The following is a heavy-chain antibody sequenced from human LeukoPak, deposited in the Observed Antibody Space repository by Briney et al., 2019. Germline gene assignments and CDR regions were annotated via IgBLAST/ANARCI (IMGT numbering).Heavy chain of an antibody. V-gene: IGHV3-21*01. D-gene: IGHD1-26*01. CDR1: GLSLNNYA. CDR3: ARDPYNGNYGDSYYYYMDV. CDR2: ITTSSTYT. J-gene: IGHJ6*03. Sequence: GGSLRLSCTASGLSLNNYAMSWVRQAPGKGLEWVSSITTSSTYTFYADSVKGRFTISRDNAKNSLYLQMNSLRAEDTAIYYCARDPYNGNYGDSYYYYMDVWGKGTTVTISS.